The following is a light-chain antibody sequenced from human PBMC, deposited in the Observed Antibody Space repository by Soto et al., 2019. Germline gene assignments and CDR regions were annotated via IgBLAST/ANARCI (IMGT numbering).Light chain of an antibody. CDR2: DAS. CDR1: QSISSW. CDR3: QQYNSNSRT. J-gene: IGKJ1*01. Sequence: DIQMTQSPSTLSASVGDKVTITCRASQSISSWLAWYQQKPGKAPKLLIFDASSLESGVPPRFSGSGSGTEFTLTISSLQPDDFAIYYCQQYNSNSRTFGQGTKVEIK. V-gene: IGKV1-5*01.